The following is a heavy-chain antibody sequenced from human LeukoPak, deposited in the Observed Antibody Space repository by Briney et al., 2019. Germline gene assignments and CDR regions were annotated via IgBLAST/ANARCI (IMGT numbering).Heavy chain of an antibody. CDR1: GDSITNNNCY. CDR3: VGGGQWLAFDY. Sequence: SKTLSLTCTVSGDSITNNNCYWGWVRQPPGKGLEWIASIYYSGSSYYNPSLKSRVTMSVDTSKNQFSLKLTSVTAADTAVYYCVGGGQWLAFDYWGQGTPVTVSS. V-gene: IGHV4-39*07. J-gene: IGHJ4*02. CDR2: IYYSGSS. D-gene: IGHD6-19*01.